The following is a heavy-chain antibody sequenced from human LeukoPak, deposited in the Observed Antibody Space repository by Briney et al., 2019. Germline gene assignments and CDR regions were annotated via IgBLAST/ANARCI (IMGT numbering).Heavy chain of an antibody. J-gene: IGHJ3*02. CDR1: GFNFNNAW. CDR3: TTALLI. V-gene: IGHV3-15*07. CDR2: IKSRTDGGTT. Sequence: GESLRLSCTTSGFNFNNAWMNWVRQAPGKGLEWVGRIKSRTDGGTTVYSAPVKGRFTISRDDSKSTLYLQMNSLKIEDTAVYYCTTALLIWGQGTMVTVSS.